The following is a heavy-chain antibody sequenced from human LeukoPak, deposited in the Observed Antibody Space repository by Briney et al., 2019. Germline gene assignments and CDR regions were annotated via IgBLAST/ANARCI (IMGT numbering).Heavy chain of an antibody. CDR2: ISHDGSNK. CDR3: AKDSSRGGPLPDY. V-gene: IGHV3-30*18. D-gene: IGHD2-2*01. J-gene: IGHJ4*02. Sequence: GGSLRLSCAASGFTFSSYGMHWVRQAPGKGLEWVAVISHDGSNKYYADFVKGRFTISRDNSKNTLYLQMNSLRAEDTAVYYCAKDSSRGGPLPDYWGQGTLVTVSS. CDR1: GFTFSSYG.